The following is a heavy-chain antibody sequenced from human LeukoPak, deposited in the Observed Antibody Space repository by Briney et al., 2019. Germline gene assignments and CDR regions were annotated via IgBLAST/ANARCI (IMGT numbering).Heavy chain of an antibody. CDR1: GYSFTSYW. CDR2: IYPGDSDT. V-gene: IGHV5-51*01. Sequence: GESLKISRQGSGYSFTSYWIGWVRQMPGKGLEWMGTIYPGDSDTRYSPSFQGQVTISADKSVSTAYLQWSSLKASDTAMYYCARQLGVTHTSVMDVWGKGTTVTVSS. CDR3: ARQLGVTHTSVMDV. J-gene: IGHJ6*03. D-gene: IGHD2-21*02.